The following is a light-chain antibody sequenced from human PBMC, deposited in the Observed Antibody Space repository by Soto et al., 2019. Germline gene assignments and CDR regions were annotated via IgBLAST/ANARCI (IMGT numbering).Light chain of an antibody. Sequence: QSALTQPASVSGSPGQSITISCTGTSSDIGGYNYVSWFQQHPGKAPKLMIYDVSNRPSGVSNRFSGSKSDNTASLTISGLQAEDEADYYCSSYTSSSTPVVFGGGTQLTVL. J-gene: IGLJ2*01. V-gene: IGLV2-14*01. CDR1: SSDIGGYNY. CDR3: SSYTSSSTPVV. CDR2: DVS.